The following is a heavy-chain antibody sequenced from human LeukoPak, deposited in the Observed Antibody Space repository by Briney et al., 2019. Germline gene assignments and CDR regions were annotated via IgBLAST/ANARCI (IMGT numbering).Heavy chain of an antibody. J-gene: IGHJ4*02. CDR3: ARDQFSGYYDY. V-gene: IGHV3-7*01. CDR1: GFTFSSYW. Sequence: PGGSLRLSCAASGFTFSSYWMTWVRRAPTKGLEWVANIKEDGTEKFYVDSVKGRFTISRDNAKNSLYLQTNSLRAEDTAVYYCARDQFSGYYDYWGQGTLVTVSS. D-gene: IGHD3-22*01. CDR2: IKEDGTEK.